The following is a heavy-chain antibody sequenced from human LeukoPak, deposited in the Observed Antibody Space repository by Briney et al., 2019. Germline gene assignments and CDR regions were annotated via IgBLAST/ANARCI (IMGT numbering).Heavy chain of an antibody. J-gene: IGHJ6*03. D-gene: IGHD1-26*01. V-gene: IGHV1-2*02. CDR2: INPNSGGT. CDR3: ARVAEDSGSYYFYYYMDV. Sequence: ASVKVSCKASGYTFTGYHMHWVRQAPGQGLEWMGWINPNSGGTNYAQKFQGRVTMTRDTSISTAYMELSRLRSDDTAVYYCARVAEDSGSYYFYYYMDVWGKGTTVTVSS. CDR1: GYTFTGYH.